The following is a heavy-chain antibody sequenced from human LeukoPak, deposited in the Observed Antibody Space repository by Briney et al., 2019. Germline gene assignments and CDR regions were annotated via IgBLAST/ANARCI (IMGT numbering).Heavy chain of an antibody. CDR1: GFTFNSYA. Sequence: GGSLRLSCAASGFTFNSYAMTWVRQAPGKGLEWVSSITGGGDTTYYADSVRGRFTISRDNSKNTLSLQINSLRAEDTAVYYCAKERSEVVVAATNYWGQGALVTVSS. D-gene: IGHD2-15*01. J-gene: IGHJ4*02. CDR3: AKERSEVVVAATNY. CDR2: ITGGGDTT. V-gene: IGHV3-23*01.